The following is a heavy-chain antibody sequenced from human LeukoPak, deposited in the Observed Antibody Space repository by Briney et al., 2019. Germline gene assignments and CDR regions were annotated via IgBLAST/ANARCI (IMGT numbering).Heavy chain of an antibody. CDR1: GFTFSNYA. V-gene: IGHV3-48*03. CDR3: ALPYSGSQYNFDY. CDR2: ISNSGYTI. J-gene: IGHJ4*02. D-gene: IGHD1-26*01. Sequence: GGSLRLSCAASGFTFSNYAMNWVRQAPGEGLEWISYISNSGYTIYYADSVKGRFTISRDNARNSLSLQMNSLRAEDTAVYYCALPYSGSQYNFDYWGQGALVSVSS.